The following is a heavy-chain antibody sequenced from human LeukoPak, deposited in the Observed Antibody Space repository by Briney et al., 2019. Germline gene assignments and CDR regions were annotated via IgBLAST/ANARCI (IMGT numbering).Heavy chain of an antibody. V-gene: IGHV1-24*01. D-gene: IGHD3-22*01. CDR1: GYTLTELS. Sequence: ASVKVSCKVSGYTLTELSMHWVRQAPGKGLEWMGGFDPEDGETIYAQKFQGRVTMTEDTSTDTAYMELSSLRSEDTAVYYCARDGRGYYDSSGYYPADGYWGQGTLVTVSS. CDR3: ARDGRGYYDSSGYYPADGY. CDR2: FDPEDGET. J-gene: IGHJ4*02.